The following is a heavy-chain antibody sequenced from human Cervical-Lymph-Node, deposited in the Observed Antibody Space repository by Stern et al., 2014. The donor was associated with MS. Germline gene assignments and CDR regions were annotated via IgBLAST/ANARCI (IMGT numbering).Heavy chain of an antibody. J-gene: IGHJ5*02. Sequence: EVQLVESGGGLVKPGGSLRLSCAASGFTFSNAWMSWVRQAPGKGLEWVGRIKSKTDGETTDYAAPVKGRFTISRDDSKNTLYMQMNSLKTEDTALYYCTTDSATSAARRIGMPWGQGTLVTVSS. V-gene: IGHV3-15*01. D-gene: IGHD2-2*01. CDR3: TTDSATSAARRIGMP. CDR1: GFTFSNAW. CDR2: IKSKTDGETT.